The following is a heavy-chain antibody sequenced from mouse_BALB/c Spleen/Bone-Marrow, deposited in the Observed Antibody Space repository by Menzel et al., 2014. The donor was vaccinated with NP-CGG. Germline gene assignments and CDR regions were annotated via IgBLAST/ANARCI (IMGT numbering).Heavy chain of an antibody. Sequence: VQLQQSGPELVRPGVSVKISCKGSGYTFTDYAMHWVKRSHAKSLEWIGVISTYSGNTNYNQKFKGKATMTVDKSSSTAYMELARSTSEDSAIYYCARSGYGYDWFAYWGQGTLVTVSA. J-gene: IGHJ3*01. CDR3: ARSGYGYDWFAY. CDR2: ISTYSGNT. D-gene: IGHD2-2*01. V-gene: IGHV1-67*01. CDR1: GYTFTDYA.